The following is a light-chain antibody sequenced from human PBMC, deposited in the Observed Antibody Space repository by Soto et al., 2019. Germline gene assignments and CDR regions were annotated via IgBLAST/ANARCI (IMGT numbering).Light chain of an antibody. CDR1: GSDVGGYNY. J-gene: IGLJ1*01. CDR3: CSYAGTYTYV. CDR2: DVT. V-gene: IGLV2-11*01. Sequence: QSVLTQPRSVSGSPGQSVTISCTGTGSDVGGYNYVSWYQEHPGKAPKLMIYDVTKRPSGVPDRFSGSKSGNTASLTISGLQAEDEADYYCCSYAGTYTYVFGTGTKVTVL.